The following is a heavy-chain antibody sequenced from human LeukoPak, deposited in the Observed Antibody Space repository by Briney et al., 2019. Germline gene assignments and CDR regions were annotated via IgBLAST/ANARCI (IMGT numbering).Heavy chain of an antibody. CDR2: MNPNSGNT. D-gene: IGHD4-17*01. V-gene: IGHV1-8*01. J-gene: IGHJ4*02. Sequence: GASVKVSCKASGYTFTSYVINWVRQATGQGLEWMGWMNPNSGNTGYAQKFQGRVTMTRNTSISTAYMELSSLRSEDTAVYYCARGLGRLRRPGGDYWGQGTLVTVSS. CDR1: GYTFTSYV. CDR3: ARGLGRLRRPGGDY.